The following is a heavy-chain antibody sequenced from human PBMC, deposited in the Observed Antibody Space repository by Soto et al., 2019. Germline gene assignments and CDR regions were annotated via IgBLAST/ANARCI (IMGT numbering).Heavy chain of an antibody. J-gene: IGHJ5*02. CDR3: ARGTPGYNWFDP. CDR2: IGTAGDT. D-gene: IGHD2-2*01. Sequence: GGSLRLSCAASGFTFSSYDIHWVRQATGKGLEWVSAIGTAGDTYYPGSVKGRFTISRENAKNSLYLQMNSLRAGDTAVYYCARGTPGYNWFDPWGQGTLVTVSS. CDR1: GFTFSSYD. V-gene: IGHV3-13*01.